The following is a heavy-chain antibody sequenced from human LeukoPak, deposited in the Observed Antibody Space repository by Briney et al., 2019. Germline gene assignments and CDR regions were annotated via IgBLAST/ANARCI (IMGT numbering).Heavy chain of an antibody. D-gene: IGHD2-2*01. Sequence: GGSLRLSCAASGFTFSSYAMSWVRQAPGKGLEWVSTITSNGGSTYYADSVKGRFTISRDNSKNTLYLQMNSLRAEDTAVYYCAKPARSTSCFSYWGQGTLVTVSS. CDR1: GFTFSSYA. CDR2: ITSNGGST. CDR3: AKPARSTSCFSY. J-gene: IGHJ4*02. V-gene: IGHV3-23*01.